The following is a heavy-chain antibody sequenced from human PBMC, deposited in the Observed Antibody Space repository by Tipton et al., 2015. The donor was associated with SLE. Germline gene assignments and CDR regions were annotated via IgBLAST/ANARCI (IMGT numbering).Heavy chain of an antibody. CDR2: IYSGGST. CDR3: ARDHYGSLDY. V-gene: IGHV4-4*08. Sequence: TLSLTCTVSGGSISSHYWSWIRQPPGETLEWIGYIYSGGSTNYNPSLKSRVTISVDTSKNQFSLKMTSVTAADTAVYYCARDHYGSLDYWGQGMLVTVSS. D-gene: IGHD3-16*01. J-gene: IGHJ4*02. CDR1: GGSISSHY.